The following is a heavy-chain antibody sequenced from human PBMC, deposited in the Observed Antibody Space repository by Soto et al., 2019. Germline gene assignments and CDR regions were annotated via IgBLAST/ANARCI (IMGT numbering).Heavy chain of an antibody. CDR1: GYTFTTYD. J-gene: IGHJ4*02. CDR2: MNPNSGNT. Sequence: QVQLVQSGAEVKKPGASVKVSCKASGYTFTTYDINGVRQATGQGLEWMGWMNPNSGNTGNAQKFQGRVTMTRNTSISTTYMELSSLRSEDTAVYYCARGRDGYNIVDYWGQGTLVTVSS. CDR3: ARGRDGYNIVDY. V-gene: IGHV1-8*01. D-gene: IGHD5-12*01.